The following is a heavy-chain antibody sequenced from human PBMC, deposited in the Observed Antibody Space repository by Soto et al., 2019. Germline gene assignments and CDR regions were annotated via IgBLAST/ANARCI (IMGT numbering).Heavy chain of an antibody. J-gene: IGHJ6*02. CDR1: GGTVSSYT. V-gene: IGHV1-69*02. CDR2: IIPILGIA. CDR3: ARVGGDCSSTSCYGESYYYYYGMGV. D-gene: IGHD2-2*01. Sequence: SVKVSCRGSGGTVSSYTISWVRQAPGQGLEWMGRIIPILGIANYAQKFQGRVTITADKSTSTAYMELSSLRSEDTPVYYCARVGGDCSSTSCYGESYYYYYGMGVWDQGTTVTVSS.